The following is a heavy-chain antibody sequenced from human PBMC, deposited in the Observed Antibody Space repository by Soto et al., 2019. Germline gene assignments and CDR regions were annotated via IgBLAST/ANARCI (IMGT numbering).Heavy chain of an antibody. J-gene: IGHJ5*02. V-gene: IGHV1-8*01. CDR1: GYTFTSHD. CDR3: ASDMSTT. D-gene: IGHD2-2*01. Sequence: QVQLVQSGAEVKKPGASVKVSCKASGYTFTSHDINWMRQATGQGLEWMGWMNPNSGHTNYAQKFQGRVTMTRDTSISTAYMELTSLRSEDTAIYYCASDMSTTWGQGTLVTVYS. CDR2: MNPNSGHT.